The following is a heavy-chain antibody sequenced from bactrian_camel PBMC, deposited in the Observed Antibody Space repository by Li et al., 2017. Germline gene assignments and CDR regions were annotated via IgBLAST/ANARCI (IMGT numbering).Heavy chain of an antibody. CDR3: AAEDQAPWDMGWICNYNS. J-gene: IGHJ4*01. CDR1: GYTGNAIC. Sequence: HVQLVESGGGSVQPGGSLRLSCVVSGYTGNAICMAWFRQAPGKWREGLAHLEKDGNEAYADSVKGRFTISKDNSKNSLILRMDNLKPEDTALYTCAAEDQAPWDMGWICNYNSWGQGTQVTV. CDR2: LEKDGNE. D-gene: IGHD3*01. V-gene: IGHV3S6*01.